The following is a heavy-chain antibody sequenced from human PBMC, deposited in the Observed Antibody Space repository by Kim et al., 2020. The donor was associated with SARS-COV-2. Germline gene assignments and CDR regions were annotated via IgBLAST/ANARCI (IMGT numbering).Heavy chain of an antibody. J-gene: IGHJ4*02. V-gene: IGHV4-4*02. CDR2: ST. Sequence: STNYNPSLKSRVTISVDKSKNQFSLKLSSVTAADTAVYYCARSEGHYGDYWGQGTLVTVSS. CDR3: ARSEGHYGDY.